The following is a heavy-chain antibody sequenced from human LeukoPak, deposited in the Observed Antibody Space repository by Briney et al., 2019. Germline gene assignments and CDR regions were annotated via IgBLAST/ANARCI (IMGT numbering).Heavy chain of an antibody. CDR1: GYTFTSYA. Sequence: ASVKVSCKASGYTFTSYAMQWVRQAPGQRLEWMGWINAGNGNTKYSQKFQGRVTITRDTSASTAYMELSSLRSEDTAVYYCARPGIAVAWRAFYIWGQGTMVTVSS. V-gene: IGHV1-3*01. CDR2: INAGNGNT. J-gene: IGHJ3*02. D-gene: IGHD6-19*01. CDR3: ARPGIAVAWRAFYI.